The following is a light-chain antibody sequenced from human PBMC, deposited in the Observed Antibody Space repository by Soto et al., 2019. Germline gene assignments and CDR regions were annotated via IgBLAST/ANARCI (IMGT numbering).Light chain of an antibody. CDR3: QQSYSTPPWT. V-gene: IGKV1-39*01. CDR2: DAS. J-gene: IGKJ1*01. CDR1: ESISHW. Sequence: DIQMTQSPSTLSASVGDRVTITCRASESISHWLAWYQQKPGKAPKLLIYDASSLQTGVPSRFSGSGSGTDFSLTISSLQPEDFATYYCQQSYSTPPWTFGQGTKVDIK.